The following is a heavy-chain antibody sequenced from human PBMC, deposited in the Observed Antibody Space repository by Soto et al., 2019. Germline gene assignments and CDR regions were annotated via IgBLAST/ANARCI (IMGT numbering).Heavy chain of an antibody. CDR2: IDYSGST. Sequence: QVQLQESGPGLVKPSQTLSLTCTVSGGSISSGDYYWSWIRQPPGKGLEWIGYIDYSGSTYYNPSLKSRVTISVDTSKNQFSLNLSSVTAADTAVYYCARKYCSTTRCYWFYPWGQGTLVTVSS. J-gene: IGHJ5*02. D-gene: IGHD2-2*01. CDR1: GGSISSGDYY. V-gene: IGHV4-30-4*01. CDR3: ARKYCSTTRCYWFYP.